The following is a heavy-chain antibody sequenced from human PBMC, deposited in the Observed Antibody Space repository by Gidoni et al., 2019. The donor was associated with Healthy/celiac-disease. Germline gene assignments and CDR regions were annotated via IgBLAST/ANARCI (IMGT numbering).Heavy chain of an antibody. V-gene: IGHV4-59*01. D-gene: IGHD4-17*01. CDR1: GGSISSYY. CDR2: IYYSGST. J-gene: IGHJ5*02. CDR3: ARAPRLLWFDP. Sequence: QVQLQESGPGLVKPSETLSLTCTVSGGSISSYYWSWIRQPPGKGLEWIGYIYYSGSTNYNPSLKSRVTISVDTSKNQFSLKLSSVTAADTAVYYCARAPRLLWFDPWGQGTLVTVSS.